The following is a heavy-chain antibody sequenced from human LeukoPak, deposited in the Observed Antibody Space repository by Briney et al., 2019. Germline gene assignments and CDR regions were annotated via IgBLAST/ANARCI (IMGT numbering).Heavy chain of an antibody. V-gene: IGHV4-59*08. CDR2: IYDSGST. Sequence: SETLSLTCTVSGGSISSYYWNWIRQPPGKGQEWIGYIYDSGSTNYNPPLKSRVTVSVDTSKNQFSLKLSSVTAADTAVYYCARLYYDSRGYYWFDPWGQGTLVTVSS. CDR3: ARLYYDSRGYYWFDP. J-gene: IGHJ5*02. CDR1: GGSISSYY. D-gene: IGHD3-22*01.